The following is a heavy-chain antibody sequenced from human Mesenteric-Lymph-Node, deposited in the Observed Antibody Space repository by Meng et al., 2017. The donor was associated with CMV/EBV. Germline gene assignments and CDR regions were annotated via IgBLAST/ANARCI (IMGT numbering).Heavy chain of an antibody. Sequence: GGSLRLSCAASGFTFTSYAMSWVRQAPGKGLEWVSVIYSGSSTYYADSVKGRFTISRDDSKNTVYLQMNSLRAEDTAVYYCAKPGSTSSAHYFDYWGQEPWSPSPQ. CDR2: IYSGSST. CDR1: GFTFTSYA. J-gene: IGHJ4*01. D-gene: IGHD2-2*01. CDR3: AKPGSTSSAHYFDY. V-gene: IGHV3-23*03.